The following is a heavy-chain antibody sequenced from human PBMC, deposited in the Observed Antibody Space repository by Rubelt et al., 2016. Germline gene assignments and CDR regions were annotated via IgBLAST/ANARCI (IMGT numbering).Heavy chain of an antibody. D-gene: IGHD2-2*01. CDR3: AKAFCSSTSCYTGDY. J-gene: IGHJ4*02. Sequence: VQLVESGGGVVQPGRSLRLSCAAAGFTFSDYAMNWVRQAPGKGLEGVAYITGGSTTKYSAGSVEGRFSIARNNARTARYLQMNRLRADDTAVHYCAKAFCSSTSCYTGDYWGQGSLVTVSS. V-gene: IGHV3-48*04. CDR1: GFTFSDYA. CDR2: ITGGSTTK.